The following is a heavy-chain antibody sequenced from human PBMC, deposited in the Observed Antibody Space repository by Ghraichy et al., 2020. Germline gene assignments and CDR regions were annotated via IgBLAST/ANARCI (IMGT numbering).Heavy chain of an antibody. J-gene: IGHJ4*02. CDR2: INGDGTYT. CDR3: ARDQYHSTPGY. Sequence: GESLNISCVASGFTFSGYWMHWVRQAPGTGLVWVSRINGDGTYTNYADSVKGRFTISRDNAKNTLYLQMNSLRAEDTAIYYCARDQYHSTPGYWGQGTLITVSS. D-gene: IGHD4-11*01. CDR1: GFTFSGYW. V-gene: IGHV3-74*01.